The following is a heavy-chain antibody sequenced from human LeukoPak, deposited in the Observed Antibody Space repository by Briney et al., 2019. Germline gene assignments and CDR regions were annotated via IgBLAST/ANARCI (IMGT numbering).Heavy chain of an antibody. Sequence: GRSLRPSCAASGFTFSNYAMHWVRQAPGKGLEWVAVISYDGRNQYYADSVKGRFTVSRDNSKSTLYLKMNRLRGEDTAVYNCARYGGFLDYWGQGTLVTVSS. CDR1: GFTFSNYA. D-gene: IGHD3-16*01. CDR3: ARYGGFLDY. CDR2: ISYDGRNQ. V-gene: IGHV3-30*04. J-gene: IGHJ4*02.